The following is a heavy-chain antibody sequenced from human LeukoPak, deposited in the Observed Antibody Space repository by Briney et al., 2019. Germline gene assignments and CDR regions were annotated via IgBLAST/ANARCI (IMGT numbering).Heavy chain of an antibody. D-gene: IGHD4-17*01. CDR2: ISSSSSYI. CDR1: GFTFSSYS. CDR3: ARETYGDYGDAFDI. Sequence: GGSLRLSCAASGFTFSSYSMNWVRQAPGKGLEWVSSISSSSSYIYYADTVKGRFTISRDNAKNSLYLQMNSLRAEDTAVYYCARETYGDYGDAFDIWGQGTMVTVSS. V-gene: IGHV3-21*01. J-gene: IGHJ3*02.